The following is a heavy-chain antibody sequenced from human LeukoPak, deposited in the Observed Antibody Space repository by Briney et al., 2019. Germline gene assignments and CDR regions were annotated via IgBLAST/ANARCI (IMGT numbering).Heavy chain of an antibody. CDR3: ARGGSSSWYGHNWFDP. CDR1: GGSISSSSYY. V-gene: IGHV4-39*07. Sequence: SETLSLTCTVSGGSISSSSYYWGWIRQPPGKGLEWIGSIYYSGSTNYNPSLKSRVTISVDTSKNQFSLKLSSVTAADTAVYYCARGGSSSWYGHNWFDPWGQGTLVTVSS. CDR2: IYYSGST. J-gene: IGHJ5*02. D-gene: IGHD6-13*01.